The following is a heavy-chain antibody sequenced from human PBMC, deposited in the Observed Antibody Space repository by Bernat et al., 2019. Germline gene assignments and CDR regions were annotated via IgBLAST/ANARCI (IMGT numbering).Heavy chain of an antibody. CDR2: ISAYNANT. CDR3: AREPINCGGDCPLFDY. V-gene: IGHV1-18*01. D-gene: IGHD2-21*02. J-gene: IGHJ4*02. CDR1: GYTFTSYG. Sequence: QVQLVQSGAEVKTPGASVKVSCKASGYTFTSYGISWVRQAPGQGLEWPGWISAYNANTNYAQKLQDRVTMTTDTSTSTAYMELRNLRSDDTAVYYCAREPINCGGDCPLFDYWGQGTLVTVSS.